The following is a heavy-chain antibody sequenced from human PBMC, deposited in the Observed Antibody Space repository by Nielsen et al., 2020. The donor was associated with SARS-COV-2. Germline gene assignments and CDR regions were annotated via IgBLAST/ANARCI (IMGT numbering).Heavy chain of an antibody. CDR3: ARDRTSNGDYGEGDY. D-gene: IGHD4-17*01. CDR1: GDSISSSDYY. Sequence: SETLSLTCTVSGDSISSSDYYWSWIRQPPGKGLEWIGSIYESGSTYYNPSLKSRVTISVDTSENQFSLKLNSVTAADTAAYFCARDRTSNGDYGEGDYWGQGLLVTVSS. V-gene: IGHV4-39*07. CDR2: IYESGST. J-gene: IGHJ4*02.